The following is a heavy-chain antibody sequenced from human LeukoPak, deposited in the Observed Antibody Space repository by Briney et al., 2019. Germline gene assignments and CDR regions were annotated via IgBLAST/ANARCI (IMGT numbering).Heavy chain of an antibody. D-gene: IGHD1-1*01. J-gene: IGHJ6*03. V-gene: IGHV1-8*01. Sequence: ASVKVSYKTSGYTFTSCDINWVRQATGQGLEWMGWMNPNSGNTAYAQKFQGRVTITRNTSISTAYMEVSSLRSDDTAVYYCARGSGNSPHPYYYYYIDVWGTGTTVTVSS. CDR1: GYTFTSCD. CDR2: MNPNSGNT. CDR3: ARGSGNSPHPYYYYYIDV.